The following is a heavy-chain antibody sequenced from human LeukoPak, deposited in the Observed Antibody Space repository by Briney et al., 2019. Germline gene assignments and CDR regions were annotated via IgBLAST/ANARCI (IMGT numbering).Heavy chain of an antibody. CDR3: ASIVADDYYYYYYGMDV. V-gene: IGHV4-59*01. CDR2: IYYSGST. D-gene: IGHD2-21*01. Sequence: SETLSLTCTVSGGSISSYYWSWIRQPPGKGLEWIGYIYYSGSTNYNPSLKSRVTISVDTSKNQFSLKLSSVTAADTAVYYCASIVADDYYYYYYGMDVWGQGTTVTVSS. CDR1: GGSISSYY. J-gene: IGHJ6*02.